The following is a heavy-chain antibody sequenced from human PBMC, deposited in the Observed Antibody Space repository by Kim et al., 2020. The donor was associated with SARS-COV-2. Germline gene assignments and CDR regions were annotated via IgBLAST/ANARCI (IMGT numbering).Heavy chain of an antibody. V-gene: IGHV1-2*06. CDR3: ARGNDWGIAARRGTGDWFDP. CDR1: GYTFTGYY. Sequence: ASVKVSCKASGYTFTGYYMHWVRQAPGQGLEWMGRINPNSGGTNYAQKFQGRVTMTRDTSISTAYMELSRLRSDDTAVYYCARGNDWGIAARRGTGDWFDPWGQGTLVTVSS. J-gene: IGHJ5*02. D-gene: IGHD6-6*01. CDR2: INPNSGGT.